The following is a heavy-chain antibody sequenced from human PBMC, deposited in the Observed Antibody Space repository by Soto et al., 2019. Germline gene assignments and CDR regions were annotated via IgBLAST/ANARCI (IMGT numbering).Heavy chain of an antibody. CDR2: IKGDGSDE. CDR3: AKDNSLHWFDP. D-gene: IGHD2-15*01. J-gene: IGHJ5*02. Sequence: GGSLRLSCAASGFTFRDYYMSWVRQAPGKGLEWVANIKGDGSDEYYVDSVKGRFTVSRDNAKNTLYLQMDSLRAEDTAIYYCAKDNSLHWFDPWGQGTLVTVSS. V-gene: IGHV3-7*01. CDR1: GFTFRDYY.